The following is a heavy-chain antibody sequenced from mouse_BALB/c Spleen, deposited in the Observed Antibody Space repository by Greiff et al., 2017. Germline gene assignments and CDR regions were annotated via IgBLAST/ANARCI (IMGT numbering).Heavy chain of an antibody. V-gene: IGHV5-17*02. Sequence: EVMLVESGGGLVQPGGSRKLSCAASGFTFSSFGMHWVRQAPEKGLEWVAYISSGSSTIYYADTVKGRFTISRDNPKNTLFLQMTSLRSEDTAMYYCARYDYDGMDYWGQGTSVTVSS. D-gene: IGHD2-4*01. J-gene: IGHJ4*01. CDR1: GFTFSSFG. CDR2: ISSGSSTI. CDR3: ARYDYDGMDY.